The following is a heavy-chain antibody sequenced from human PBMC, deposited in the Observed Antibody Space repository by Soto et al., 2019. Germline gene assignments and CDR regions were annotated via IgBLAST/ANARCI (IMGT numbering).Heavy chain of an antibody. V-gene: IGHV3-23*01. CDR2: ISGSGGST. D-gene: IGHD3-9*01. CDR3: AKEALRYFDWLLYPNYYYYGMDV. J-gene: IGHJ6*02. Sequence: PGGSLRLSCAASGFTFSSYAMSWVRQAPGKGLEWVSAISGSGGSTYYADSVKGRFTISRDNSKNTLYLQMNSLRAEDTAVYYCAKEALRYFDWLLYPNYYYYGMDVWGQGTTVTVYS. CDR1: GFTFSSYA.